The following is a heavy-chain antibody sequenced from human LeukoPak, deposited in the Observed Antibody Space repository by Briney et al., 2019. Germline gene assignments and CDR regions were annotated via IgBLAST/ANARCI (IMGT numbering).Heavy chain of an antibody. J-gene: IGHJ4*02. CDR3: AREGGSSPTYYYDSSDRPLSY. CDR2: IWYDGSNK. D-gene: IGHD3-22*01. Sequence: GGSLTLSCAASGFTFSSCGMHWVRQAPGKGLEWVAVIWYDGSNKYYADSVKGRFTISRDNSKNTLYLQMNSLRAEDTAVYYCAREGGSSPTYYYDSSDRPLSYWGQGTLVTVSS. CDR1: GFTFSSCG. V-gene: IGHV3-33*01.